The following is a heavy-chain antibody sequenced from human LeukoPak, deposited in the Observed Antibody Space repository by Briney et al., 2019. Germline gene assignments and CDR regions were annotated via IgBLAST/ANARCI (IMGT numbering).Heavy chain of an antibody. CDR3: ARVLDSGDFNANDVFHI. CDR1: GYTFTGYY. Sequence: ASVKVSCKASGYTFTGYYLHWVRQAPGQGLEWMGWISPNSGGTNYAQKFQGRVTMTRDTSISTAYMELSRLRSDDTAVYYCARVLDSGDFNANDVFHIWGQGPIVTV. D-gene: IGHD1-26*01. CDR2: ISPNSGGT. V-gene: IGHV1-2*02. J-gene: IGHJ3*02.